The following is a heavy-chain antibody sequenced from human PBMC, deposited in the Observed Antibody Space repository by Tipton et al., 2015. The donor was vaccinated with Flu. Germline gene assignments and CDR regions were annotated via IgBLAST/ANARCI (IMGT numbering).Heavy chain of an antibody. CDR3: ARESVWDVWGSYRNYFDY. CDR2: IKQDGSEK. V-gene: IGHV3-7*01. D-gene: IGHD3-16*02. Sequence: SLRLSCAASGFTFSSYWMSWVRQAPGKGLEWVANIKQDGSEKYYVDSVKGRFTISRDNAKNSLYLQMNSLRAEDTAVYYCARESVWDVWGSYRNYFDYWGQGTLVTVSS. CDR1: GFTFSSYW. J-gene: IGHJ4*02.